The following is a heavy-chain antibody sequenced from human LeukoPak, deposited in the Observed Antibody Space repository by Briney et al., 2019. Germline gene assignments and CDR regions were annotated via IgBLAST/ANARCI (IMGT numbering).Heavy chain of an antibody. Sequence: GESLKISCKASGYSFTNYWISWVRQMPGKGLEWMGRIDPSDANTGYSPSLQGHVTISADKSINTAYLQWSSLKASDTAMYYCARLSYYGSGLLDYWGQGTRVTVSS. CDR1: GYSFTNYW. V-gene: IGHV5-10-1*01. CDR2: IDPSDANT. J-gene: IGHJ4*02. D-gene: IGHD3-10*01. CDR3: ARLSYYGSGLLDY.